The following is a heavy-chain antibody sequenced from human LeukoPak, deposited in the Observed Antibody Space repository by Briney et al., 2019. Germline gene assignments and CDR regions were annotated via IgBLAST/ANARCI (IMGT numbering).Heavy chain of an antibody. J-gene: IGHJ4*02. Sequence: GGSLRLSCAASGFTFSNYWMTWVRQAPGKGLEWVANIKEDGSEKYYVDSVEGRFTISRDNAENSLYLQMNSLRAEDTAVDYCARGGQYHYWGQGTLVTVSS. CDR2: IKEDGSEK. CDR1: GFTFSNYW. V-gene: IGHV3-7*01. D-gene: IGHD1-26*01. CDR3: ARGGQYHY.